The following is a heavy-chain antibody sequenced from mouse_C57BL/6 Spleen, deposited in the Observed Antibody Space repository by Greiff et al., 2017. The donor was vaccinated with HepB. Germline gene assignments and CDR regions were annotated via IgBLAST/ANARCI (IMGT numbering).Heavy chain of an antibody. CDR1: GYTFTSYW. CDR3: ARGENGYYYFDY. J-gene: IGHJ2*01. Sequence: VQLQQSGAELVMPGASVKLSCKASGYTFTSYWMHWVKQRPGQGLEWIGEIDPSDSYTNYNQKFKGKSTLTVDKSSSTAYMQLSSLTSEDSAVYYCARGENGYYYFDYWGQGTTLTVSS. V-gene: IGHV1-69*01. CDR2: IDPSDSYT. D-gene: IGHD2-3*01.